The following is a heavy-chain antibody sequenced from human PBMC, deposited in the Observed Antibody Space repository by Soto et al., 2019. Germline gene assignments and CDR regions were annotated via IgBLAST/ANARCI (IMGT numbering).Heavy chain of an antibody. J-gene: IGHJ4*01. D-gene: IGHD1-1*01. CDR1: GFTFSSYA. CDR3: AVPPTRYNWNEDFDY. Sequence: QVQLVESGGGVVQPGRSLRLSCAASGFTFSSYAMHWVRQAPGKGLEWVAVISYDGSNKYYADSVKGRFTISRDNSKNTLYLQMNSLRAEDTAVYYCAVPPTRYNWNEDFDYWGHGTLVTVSS. CDR2: ISYDGSNK. V-gene: IGHV3-30-3*01.